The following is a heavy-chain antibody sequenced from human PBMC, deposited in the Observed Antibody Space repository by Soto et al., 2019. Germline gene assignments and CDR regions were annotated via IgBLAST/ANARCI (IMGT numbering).Heavy chain of an antibody. D-gene: IGHD3-16*01. CDR3: ATVTIMAHRMDV. Sequence: ASVKVSCKASGYTFTSYDINWVRQATGQGLEWMGWMNPNSGNTGYAQKFQGRVTMTRNTSISTAYMELSSLRSEDTAVYYCATVTIMAHRMDVWGQGTTVTVSS. V-gene: IGHV1-8*01. CDR2: MNPNSGNT. CDR1: GYTFTSYD. J-gene: IGHJ6*02.